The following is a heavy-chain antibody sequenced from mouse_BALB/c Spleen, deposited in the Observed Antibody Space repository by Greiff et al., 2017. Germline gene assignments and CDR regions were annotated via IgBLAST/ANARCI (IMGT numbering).Heavy chain of an antibody. Sequence: EVKLQESGPGLVKPSQSLSLTCTVTGYSITSDYAWNWIRQFPGNKLEWMGYISYSGSTSYNPSLKSRISITRDTSKNQFFLQLNSVTTEDTATYYCASMITTRYYAMDYWGQGTSVTVSS. CDR2: ISYSGST. V-gene: IGHV3-2*02. CDR1: GYSITSDYA. J-gene: IGHJ4*01. D-gene: IGHD2-4*01. CDR3: ASMITTRYYAMDY.